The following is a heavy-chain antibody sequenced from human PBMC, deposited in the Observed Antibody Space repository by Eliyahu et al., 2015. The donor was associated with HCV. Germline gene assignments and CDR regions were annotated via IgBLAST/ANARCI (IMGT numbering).Heavy chain of an antibody. J-gene: IGHJ4*02. Sequence: FCAASGFTLSSYSMNWVRQAPGKGLEWVSSISNSGSYIYYADSVKGRFTISRDNAKNSLYLQMNSLRAEDTAVYYCATMAPNLYWGQGTLVTVSS. CDR2: ISNSGSYI. CDR1: GFTLSSYS. D-gene: IGHD5-24*01. V-gene: IGHV3-21*01. CDR3: ATMAPNLY.